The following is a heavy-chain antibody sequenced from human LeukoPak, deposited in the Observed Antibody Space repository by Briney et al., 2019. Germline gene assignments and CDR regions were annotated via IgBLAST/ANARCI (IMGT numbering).Heavy chain of an antibody. CDR2: IKQDGSEK. J-gene: IGHJ4*02. CDR3: ARRSSGRYSGPFDY. D-gene: IGHD1-26*01. Sequence: GGSLRLSCAASGFTFSSYWMSWVRQAPGRGLEWVASIKQDGSEKYYVDSVRGRFTISRDNAKNSLYLQMNSLRAEDTAVYYCARRSSGRYSGPFDYWGLGTLVTVSS. CDR1: GFTFSSYW. V-gene: IGHV3-7*01.